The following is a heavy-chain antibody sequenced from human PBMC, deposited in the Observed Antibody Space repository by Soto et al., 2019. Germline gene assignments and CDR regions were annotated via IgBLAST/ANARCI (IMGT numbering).Heavy chain of an antibody. CDR1: GFMFSAYA. J-gene: IGHJ4*01. CDR2: MSYDGTNT. CDR3: ARDPSPYTSGSYGIDF. Sequence: QVQLVESGGGVVQPGASLRLSCTASGFMFSAYAMLWVRQAPGKGLEWVAAMSYDGTNTYYADSVKGRFTISRDNSKNTLFLQMSSLTADDSAVYYCARDPSPYTSGSYGIDFWGLGTLVTVSS. D-gene: IGHD6-19*01. V-gene: IGHV3-30-3*01.